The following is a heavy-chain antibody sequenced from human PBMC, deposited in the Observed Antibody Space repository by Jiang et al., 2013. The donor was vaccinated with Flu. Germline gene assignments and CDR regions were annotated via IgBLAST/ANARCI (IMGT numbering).Heavy chain of an antibody. J-gene: IGHJ4*02. CDR1: GYSFTSYA. CDR2: INTNTANP. D-gene: IGHD3-10*01. CDR3: ARDLYYNSGSYYQGF. V-gene: IGHV7-4-1*02. Sequence: QSGSELKNPGASVKVSCKASGYSFTSYAINWVRQAPGQGLEWMGWINTNTANPTYAQGFTGRFVFSLDTSVSTAYVQISDLKAEDTAVYYCARDLYYNSGSYYQGFWGQGTLVTVSS.